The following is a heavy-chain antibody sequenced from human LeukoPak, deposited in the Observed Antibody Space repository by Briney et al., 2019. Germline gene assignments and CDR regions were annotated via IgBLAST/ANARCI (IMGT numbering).Heavy chain of an antibody. CDR2: ISNDGSRK. CDR1: GFTFSRHG. V-gene: IGHV3-30*18. J-gene: IGHJ4*02. CDR3: AKDDYYDFWSGYYTGIDY. D-gene: IGHD3-3*01. Sequence: GGSLRLSCAPSGFTFSRHGMHWVRQAPGKGLEWVAIISNDGSRKYYAHSVEGRFTISRDNSKNTLYLQMDSLRAEDTAVYYCAKDDYYDFWSGYYTGIDYWGREPWSPSPQ.